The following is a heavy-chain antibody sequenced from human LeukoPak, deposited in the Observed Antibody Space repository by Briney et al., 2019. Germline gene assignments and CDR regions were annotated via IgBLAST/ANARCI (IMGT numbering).Heavy chain of an antibody. CDR2: VYYSGNT. Sequence: PSETLSLTCTVSRGSISNYYWSWIRQPPGEGLEWIGTVYYSGNTYYNPSLKSRVTISVDTSKNQFSLRLSSVTAADTAVYYCARDSEINWFYKWGQGILVTVSS. V-gene: IGHV4-39*07. CDR1: RGSISNYY. J-gene: IGHJ4*02. D-gene: IGHD3-10*01. CDR3: ARDSEINWFYK.